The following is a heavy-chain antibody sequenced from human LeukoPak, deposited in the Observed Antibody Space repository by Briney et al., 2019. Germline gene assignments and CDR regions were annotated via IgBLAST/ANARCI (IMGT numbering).Heavy chain of an antibody. CDR2: IYYSGST. Sequence: SQTLYLTCTVSGGSISNGDYYRSWIRQPPGKGLEWIGYIYYSGSTYYNPSLKSRVTISVDTSKNQFSLKLSSVTAADTAVYYCAREYYGSGSYYNWFDPWGQGTLVNVSS. CDR1: GGSISNGDYY. D-gene: IGHD3-10*01. J-gene: IGHJ5*02. V-gene: IGHV4-30-4*01. CDR3: AREYYGSGSYYNWFDP.